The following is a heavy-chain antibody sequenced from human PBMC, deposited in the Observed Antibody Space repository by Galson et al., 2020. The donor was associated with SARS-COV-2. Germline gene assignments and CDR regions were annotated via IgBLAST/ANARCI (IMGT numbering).Heavy chain of an antibody. J-gene: IGHJ3*02. D-gene: IGHD3-9*01. CDR2: IHYTGST. CDR3: ARWSAGYFMADGFDI. V-gene: IGHV4-59*01. Sequence: SETLSLTCTVSGGSFNNYYWSWIRQPPGKGLEWIGYIHYTGSTNYNPSLKSRVTISLDTLKNYFSLKVGSVTAEDAAVYYCARWSAGYFMADGFDIWGLGTMVTVSS. CDR1: GGSFNNYY.